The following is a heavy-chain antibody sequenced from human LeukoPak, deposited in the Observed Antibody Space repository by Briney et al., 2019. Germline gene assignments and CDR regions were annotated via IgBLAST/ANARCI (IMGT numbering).Heavy chain of an antibody. CDR3: AKEERVDTAMVSSPDY. V-gene: IGHV3-48*01. CDR1: GFTFSSYS. D-gene: IGHD5-18*01. J-gene: IGHJ4*02. CDR2: ISHSSSTI. Sequence: GGSLRLSCAASGFTFSSYSMNWVRQAPGKGLEWVSYISHSSSTIYYADSVKGRFTISRDNSKNTLYLQMNSLRAEDTAVYYCAKEERVDTAMVSSPDYWGQGTLVTVSS.